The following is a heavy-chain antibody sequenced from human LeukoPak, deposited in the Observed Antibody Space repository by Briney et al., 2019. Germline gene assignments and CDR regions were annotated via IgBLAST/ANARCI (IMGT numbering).Heavy chain of an antibody. D-gene: IGHD1-26*01. J-gene: IGHJ3*01. CDR1: GDSISRRDW. CDR3: AKTRSGSYYGDSYDV. Sequence: PSDALSLTCVVSGDSISRRDWWAWIRQPPGKGLEWLGNIYYSGRIYHNPSLQTRVIMSVDSSKNQFSLRLDSVTAADTAVYYCAKTRSGSYYGDSYDVWGKGKLVIVSS. V-gene: IGHV4-28*05. CDR2: IYYSGRI.